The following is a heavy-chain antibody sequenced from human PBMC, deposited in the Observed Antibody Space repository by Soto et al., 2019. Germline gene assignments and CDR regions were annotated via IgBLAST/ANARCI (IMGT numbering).Heavy chain of an antibody. CDR1: GFTFSDYY. J-gene: IGHJ4*02. V-gene: IGHV3-11*03. CDR3: AARQWLVPAVDY. Sequence: PGGSLRLSCAASGFTFSDYYMSWIRQAPGKGLEWVSYISSSSSYTNYADSVKGRFTISRDNAKNSLYLQMNSLRAEDTAVYYCAARQWLVPAVDYWGQGTLVTVSS. D-gene: IGHD6-19*01. CDR2: ISSSSSYT.